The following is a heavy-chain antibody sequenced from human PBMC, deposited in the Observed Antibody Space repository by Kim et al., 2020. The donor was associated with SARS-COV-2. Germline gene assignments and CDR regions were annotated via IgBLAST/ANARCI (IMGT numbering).Heavy chain of an antibody. D-gene: IGHD4-17*01. J-gene: IGHJ4*02. CDR1: GFTFDDYA. V-gene: IGHV3-9*01. CDR2: ISWNSGSI. Sequence: GGSLRLSCAASGFTFDDYAMHWVRQAPGKGLEWVSGISWNSGSIGYADSVKGRFTISRDNAKNSLYLQMNSLRAEDTALYYCAKDITTVPTLPFDYWGQGSLVTVSS. CDR3: AKDITTVPTLPFDY.